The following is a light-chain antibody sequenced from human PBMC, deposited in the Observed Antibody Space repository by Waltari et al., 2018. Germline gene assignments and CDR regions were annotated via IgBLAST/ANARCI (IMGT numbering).Light chain of an antibody. CDR2: GTS. CDR1: QSVRSSY. CDR3: QQYVNTRLT. Sequence: ETVLTQSPGTLSLSPGERATLSCRASQSVRSSYLAWYQHKPGQAPRLLIYGTSSRATGIPDTFSGSRSGTDFTLTISRLEPEDFAVYYCQQYVNTRLTFGPGTKVDIK. J-gene: IGKJ3*01. V-gene: IGKV3-20*01.